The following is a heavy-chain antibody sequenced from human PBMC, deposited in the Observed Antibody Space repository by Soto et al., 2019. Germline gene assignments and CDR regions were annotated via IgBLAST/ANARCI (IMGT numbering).Heavy chain of an antibody. Sequence: SETLSLTCTVSGGSISSHYWSWIRQPPGQGLEWIGYIYYSGSTNYNPSLKSRVTMSVDTSRDQFSLRLSSVTAPDTAFYYCASGVTRITGIDYWGQGALVTVSS. J-gene: IGHJ4*02. CDR2: IYYSGST. V-gene: IGHV4-59*11. CDR3: ASGVTRITGIDY. CDR1: GGSISSHY. D-gene: IGHD3-22*01.